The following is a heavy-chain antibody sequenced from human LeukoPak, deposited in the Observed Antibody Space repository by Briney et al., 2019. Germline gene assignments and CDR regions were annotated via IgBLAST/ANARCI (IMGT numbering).Heavy chain of an antibody. CDR1: GVSISSYY. Sequence: SETLSLTCTVSGVSISSYYWRWIRQHPAKGVLGIGYIYYTRTTNYNSSLKSRVTISADTSKTQFSLKLSSVTAADTAVYYCARLDANNYYYYMDCWGKGTTVTASS. V-gene: IGHV4-59*08. J-gene: IGHJ6*03. CDR2: IYYTRTT. D-gene: IGHD3-9*01. CDR3: ARLDANNYYYYMDC.